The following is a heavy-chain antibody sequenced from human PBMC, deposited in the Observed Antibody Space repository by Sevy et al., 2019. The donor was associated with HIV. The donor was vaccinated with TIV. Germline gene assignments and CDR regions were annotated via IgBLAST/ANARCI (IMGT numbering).Heavy chain of an antibody. J-gene: IGHJ3*02. CDR3: ALGYSSGWNNRAFDI. D-gene: IGHD6-19*01. Sequence: GGSLRLSCAASGFTFSSYSMNWVRQAPGKGLEWVSYISSSSSTIYYADSVKGRFTISRDNAKNSLYLQMNSLRDEDTAVYYCALGYSSGWNNRAFDIWGQGTMVTVSS. CDR2: ISSSSSTI. V-gene: IGHV3-48*02. CDR1: GFTFSSYS.